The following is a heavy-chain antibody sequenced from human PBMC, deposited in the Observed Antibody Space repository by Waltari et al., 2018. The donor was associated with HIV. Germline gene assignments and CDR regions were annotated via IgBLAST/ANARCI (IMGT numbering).Heavy chain of an antibody. CDR1: GYTFTGYY. CDR3: ARVTGYGDYVPDY. Sequence: QVQLVQSGAEVKKPGASVKVSCKASGYTFTGYYMHWVRQAPGQGLEWMGWINPNRGGTNEAQKVQGRVTMTRDTSISTAYMELSRLRSDDTAVYYCARVTGYGDYVPDYWGQGTLVTVSS. V-gene: IGHV1-2*02. J-gene: IGHJ4*02. D-gene: IGHD4-17*01. CDR2: INPNRGGT.